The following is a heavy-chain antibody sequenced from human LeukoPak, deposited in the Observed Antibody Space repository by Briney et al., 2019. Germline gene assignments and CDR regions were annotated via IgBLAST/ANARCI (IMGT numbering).Heavy chain of an antibody. CDR1: GASISSISYY. D-gene: IGHD4-17*01. CDR3: ATTTVHDAFDN. V-gene: IGHV4-39*01. Sequence: SETLSLTCAVSGASISSISYYWGWIRQSPGKGLEWIGSVYSSGTTYYNPSLTSRVSISVDTSKNQFSLKLRSVTAADTAVYSCATTTVHDAFDNWGQGTMVTVSS. CDR2: VYSSGTT. J-gene: IGHJ3*02.